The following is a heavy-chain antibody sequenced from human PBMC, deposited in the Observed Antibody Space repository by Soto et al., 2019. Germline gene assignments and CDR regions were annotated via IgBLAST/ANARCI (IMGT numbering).Heavy chain of an antibody. Sequence: SETLSLTCTVSGGSISSYYWSWIRQPPGKGLEWIGYIYYSGGTNYNPSLKSRVTISVDTSKNQFSLKLSSVTAADTAVYYCARDQPTYCSGGSCYSGFDFWGQGTLVTVSS. J-gene: IGHJ4*02. D-gene: IGHD2-15*01. CDR2: IYYSGGT. CDR1: GGSISSYY. CDR3: ARDQPTYCSGGSCYSGFDF. V-gene: IGHV4-59*01.